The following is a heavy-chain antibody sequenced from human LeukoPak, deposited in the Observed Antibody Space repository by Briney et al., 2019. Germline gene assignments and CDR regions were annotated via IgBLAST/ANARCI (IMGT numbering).Heavy chain of an antibody. V-gene: IGHV3-33*01. CDR2: IWYDGSNK. CDR3: ARDQGNSIDY. D-gene: IGHD3-3*02. CDR1: GFTFSSYG. Sequence: PGGSRRLSCAAAGFTFSSYGMHWVRQAPGNGLEWVAAIWYDGSNKYYADSVKGRFTISRDNSKNTLYLQMNSLRAEDTAVYYCARDQGNSIDYWGQGTLVTVSS. J-gene: IGHJ4*02.